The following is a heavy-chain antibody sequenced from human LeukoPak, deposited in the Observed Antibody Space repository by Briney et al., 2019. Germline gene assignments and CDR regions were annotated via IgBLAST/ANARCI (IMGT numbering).Heavy chain of an antibody. J-gene: IGHJ4*02. D-gene: IGHD6-19*01. CDR2: ISGSGDST. CDR1: GFTFRSYA. CDR3: AKDAEPSASYILGRYFDY. V-gene: IGHV3-23*01. Sequence: GGSLRLSCAASGFTFRSYAMTWVRQAPGKGLEWVSPISGSGDSTYYADSVKGRFTISRDNSKNTLYLQMNSLRTEDTAVYYCAKDAEPSASYILGRYFDYWGQGTLVTVSS.